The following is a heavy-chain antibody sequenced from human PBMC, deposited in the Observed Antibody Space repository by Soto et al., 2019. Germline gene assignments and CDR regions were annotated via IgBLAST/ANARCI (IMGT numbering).Heavy chain of an antibody. D-gene: IGHD6-13*01. CDR2: ISSSSSTI. CDR3: AREGYKQQLDY. Sequence: PGGSLRLSCAASGFTFSSYSMNWVRQAPGKGLEWVSYISSSSSTIYYADSVKGRFTISRDNAKNSLYLQMNSLRAEDTAVYYCAREGYKQQLDYWGQGTLVTVSS. CDR1: GFTFSSYS. V-gene: IGHV3-48*01. J-gene: IGHJ4*02.